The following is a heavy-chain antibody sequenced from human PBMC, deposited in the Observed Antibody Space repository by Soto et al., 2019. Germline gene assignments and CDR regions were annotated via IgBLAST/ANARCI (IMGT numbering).Heavy chain of an antibody. J-gene: IGHJ4*02. CDR2: ISAYTGNT. CDR3: PRDLKAYYYDSSGPIPLDC. Sequence: ASVKVSFKASGYTFTSYGISWVRQAPGQGLEWMGWISAYTGNTNYAQKLQGRVTMTTDTSTRTAYMELRNLRSDDTAVYYCPRDLKAYYYDSSGPIPLDCWDQRTLITVSS. D-gene: IGHD3-22*01. CDR1: GYTFTSYG. V-gene: IGHV1-18*01.